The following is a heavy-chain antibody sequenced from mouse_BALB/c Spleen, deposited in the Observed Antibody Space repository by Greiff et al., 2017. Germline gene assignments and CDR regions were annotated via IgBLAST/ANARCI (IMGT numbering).Heavy chain of an antibody. CDR2: IWSGGST. V-gene: IGHV2-2*02. J-gene: IGHJ4*01. Sequence: VKLVESGPGLVQPSQSLSITCTVSGFSLTSYGVHWVRQSPGKGLEWLGVIWSGGSTDYNAAFISRLSISKDNSKSQVFFKMNSLHVNDTAIYFCARNWDYDYYAMDYWGQGTSVIVSS. CDR3: ARNWDYDYYAMDY. D-gene: IGHD2-4*01. CDR1: GFSLTSYG.